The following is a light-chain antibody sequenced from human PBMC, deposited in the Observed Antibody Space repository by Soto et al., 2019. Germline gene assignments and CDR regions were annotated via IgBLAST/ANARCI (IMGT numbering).Light chain of an antibody. CDR1: QSVRTY. V-gene: IGKV3-11*01. CDR2: DAA. Sequence: EIVLTQSPATLSLSPGERATLSCRASQSVRTYLAWYQQKPGQAPRLLIYDAANRATDIPDRFSGSGSGTDFTLTISSRDPEDFAVYYCHQRSKWPLTCGGGTKVEIK. J-gene: IGKJ4*01. CDR3: HQRSKWPLT.